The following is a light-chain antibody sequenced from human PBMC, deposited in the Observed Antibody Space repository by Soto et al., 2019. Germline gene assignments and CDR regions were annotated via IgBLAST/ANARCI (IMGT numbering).Light chain of an antibody. CDR2: AAS. V-gene: IGKV1-8*01. J-gene: IGKJ4*01. CDR1: QGISSY. Sequence: AIRMTQSPSSFSASTGDRVTITCRASQGISSYLAWYQQKPGKAPKLLIYAASTSQSGVPSRFSGSGSGTDFTLTISCLQSEDFATYYCQQYYSYPRTFGGGTKVDIK. CDR3: QQYYSYPRT.